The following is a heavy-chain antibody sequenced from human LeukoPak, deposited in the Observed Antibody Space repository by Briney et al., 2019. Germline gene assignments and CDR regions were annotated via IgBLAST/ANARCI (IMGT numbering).Heavy chain of an antibody. CDR2: IGVRYGSA. D-gene: IGHD6-19*01. V-gene: IGHV1-18*04. J-gene: IGHJ4*02. CDR3: ARGYSDGWYDDFDS. CDR1: GYNFNDHG. Sequence: ASVKVSCKASGYNFNDHGITWVRQAPGQGLEWLGWIGVRYGSAVYARKVQGRLTLTVDRSTTTAYMEFSRLTSDDTAIYFCARGYSDGWYDDFDSWGQGTLVTVSS.